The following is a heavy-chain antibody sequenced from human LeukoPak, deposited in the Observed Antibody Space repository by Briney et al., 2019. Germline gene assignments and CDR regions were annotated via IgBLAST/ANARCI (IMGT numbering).Heavy chain of an antibody. Sequence: GGSLRLSCAASGFTFSSYEMNWVRQAPGKGLEWVSYISSSGSTIYYADSVKGRFTISRDNSKNTVYLQMNNLRAEDTAVYHCARSLTNFDASSPPVYWGQGTLVTVSS. CDR3: ARSLTNFDASSPPVY. D-gene: IGHD2-8*01. V-gene: IGHV3-48*03. CDR2: ISSSGSTI. J-gene: IGHJ4*02. CDR1: GFTFSSYE.